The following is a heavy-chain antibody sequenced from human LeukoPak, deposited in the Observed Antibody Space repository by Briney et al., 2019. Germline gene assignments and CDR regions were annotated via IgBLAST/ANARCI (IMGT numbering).Heavy chain of an antibody. J-gene: IGHJ4*02. D-gene: IGHD3-22*01. Sequence: PSETLSLTCIVSGGSISSYYWSWIRQPPGKGLEWIGYIYYSGSTNYNPSLKSRVTISVDTSKNQFSLKLSSVTAADTAVYYCAGQRGATYYYDSSGQPAFDYWGQGTLVTVSS. V-gene: IGHV4-59*08. CDR1: GGSISSYY. CDR3: AGQRGATYYYDSSGQPAFDY. CDR2: IYYSGST.